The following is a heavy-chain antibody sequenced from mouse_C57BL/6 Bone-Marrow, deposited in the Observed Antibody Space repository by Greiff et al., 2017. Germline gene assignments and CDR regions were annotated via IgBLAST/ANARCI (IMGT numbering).Heavy chain of an antibody. D-gene: IGHD1-1*01. J-gene: IGHJ2*01. CDR1: GFTFTDYY. CDR2: IRNKANGYTT. CDR3: ARGGSSCFDY. Sequence: EVNVVESGGGLVQPGGSLSLSCAASGFTFTDYYMSWVRQPPGKALEWLGFIRNKANGYTTEYSASVKGRFTISRDNSQSILYLQMNALRAEDSATYYCARGGSSCFDYWGQGTTLTVSS. V-gene: IGHV7-3*01.